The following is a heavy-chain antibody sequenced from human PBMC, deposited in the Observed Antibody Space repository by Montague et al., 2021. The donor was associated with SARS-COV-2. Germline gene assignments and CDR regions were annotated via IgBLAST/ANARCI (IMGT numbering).Heavy chain of an antibody. Sequence: SETLSLTCTVSDGSISSSFYYWGWIRQPPGKGLEWIGSIYYSGSTYYDPSLKSRVTISVGTSKNQFSLKLSSVTAADTAVYYCARHVSAVAGTDRLHYFDYWGQGTLVTVSS. CDR1: DGSISSSFYY. D-gene: IGHD6-19*01. V-gene: IGHV4-39*01. CDR2: IYYSGST. J-gene: IGHJ4*02. CDR3: ARHVSAVAGTDRLHYFDY.